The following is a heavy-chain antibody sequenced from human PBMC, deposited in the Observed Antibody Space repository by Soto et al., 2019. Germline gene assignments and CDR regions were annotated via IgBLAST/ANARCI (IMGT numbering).Heavy chain of an antibody. J-gene: IGHJ4*02. CDR3: AIMGHSSDGYDYFSF. CDR1: GLTFSSYA. CDR2: ISGSGGRT. V-gene: IGHV3-23*01. D-gene: IGHD6-19*01. Sequence: GGSLRLSCAASGLTFSSYAMSWFRQAPGKGLEWVSAISGSGGRTYYAESVKGRFTISRDNSKNTLYLQMNSLRVDDTAVYYCAIMGHSSDGYDYFSFWGQGPLVTVSS.